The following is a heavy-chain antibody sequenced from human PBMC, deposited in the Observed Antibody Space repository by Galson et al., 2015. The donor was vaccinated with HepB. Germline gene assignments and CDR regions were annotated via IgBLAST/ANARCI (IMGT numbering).Heavy chain of an antibody. CDR1: GFTFSDSY. Sequence: SLRLYCAASGFTFSDSYMSWIRQPPGKGLEWISYTSDTSSYTNYADSVKGRFIISRDNAMNSLYLQMNGLKTDDTAVYYCTKSGRLFDNWGQGTLVTVSS. J-gene: IGHJ4*02. CDR2: TSDTSSYT. V-gene: IGHV3-11*03. CDR3: TKSGRLFDN. D-gene: IGHD5-12*01.